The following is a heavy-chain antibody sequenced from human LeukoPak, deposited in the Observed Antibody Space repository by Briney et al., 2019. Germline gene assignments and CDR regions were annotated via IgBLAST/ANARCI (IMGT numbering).Heavy chain of an antibody. J-gene: IGHJ5*02. V-gene: IGHV1-69*01. Sequence: GASVKVSCKASGGTFISYAISWVRQAPGQGLEWMGGIIPIFGTANYAQKFQGRVTITADESTSTAYMELSSLRSEDTAVYYCARQYQPLINWFDPWGQGTLVTVSS. CDR3: ARQYQPLINWFDP. D-gene: IGHD2-2*01. CDR1: GGTFISYA. CDR2: IIPIFGTA.